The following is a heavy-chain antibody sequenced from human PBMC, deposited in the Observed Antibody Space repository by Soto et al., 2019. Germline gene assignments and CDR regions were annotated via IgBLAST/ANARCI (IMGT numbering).Heavy chain of an antibody. Sequence: GSLRLSCAASGFTFSSYAMSWVRQAPGKGLEWVSAISGSGGSTYYADSVKGRFTISRDNSKNTLYLQMNSLRAEDTAVYYCAKDDTSWGSGSYYNHWGQGTLVTVSS. CDR3: AKDDTSWGSGSYYNH. CDR2: ISGSGGST. CDR1: GFTFSSYA. D-gene: IGHD3-10*01. V-gene: IGHV3-23*01. J-gene: IGHJ4*02.